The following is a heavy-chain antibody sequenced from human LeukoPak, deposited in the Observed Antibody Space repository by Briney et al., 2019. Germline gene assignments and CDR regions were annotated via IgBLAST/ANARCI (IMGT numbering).Heavy chain of an antibody. CDR1: GFTVSSNY. J-gene: IGHJ4*02. Sequence: GGSLRLSCAASGFTVSSNYMSWVRQAPGKGLEWASLIYSGGNTYYADSVKGRFTISTDNSKNTLYLQMNSLRAEDTAVYYCASQKYCTNGICYRKYYFDYWGQGTLVTVSS. V-gene: IGHV3-66*04. CDR3: ASQKYCTNGICYRKYYFDY. CDR2: IYSGGNT. D-gene: IGHD2-8*01.